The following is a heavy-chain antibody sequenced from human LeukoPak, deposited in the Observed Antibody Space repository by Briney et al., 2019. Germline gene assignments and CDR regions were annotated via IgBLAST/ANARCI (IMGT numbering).Heavy chain of an antibody. CDR3: ARERYYYDRTFDY. J-gene: IGHJ4*02. V-gene: IGHV4-4*07. CDR2: IYASGST. CDR1: GSSISNYY. D-gene: IGHD3-22*01. Sequence: SETLSLTCTVSGSSISNYYWNWVRQPAGKGLEWIGRIYASGSTDYSPSLKSRATMSLDTSKNQFSLKLTSLTAADTAVYYCARERYYYDRTFDYWGQGTLVTVSS.